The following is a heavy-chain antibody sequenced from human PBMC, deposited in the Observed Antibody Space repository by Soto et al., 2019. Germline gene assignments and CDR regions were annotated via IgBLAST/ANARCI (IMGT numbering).Heavy chain of an antibody. CDR3: ARGMYMAWCDP. CDR2: ISAYNGNS. D-gene: IGHD1-1*01. CDR1: GYNFIGYG. J-gene: IGHJ5*02. Sequence: VQSGAEVKKPGASVKVSCKASGYNFIGYGITWVRQAPGQGLEWMGWISAYNGNSNYAQSLQDRVTMTTDLSTATAYLEFRSLRPDDTAVYFCARGMYMAWCDPWGQGTPVTVSS. V-gene: IGHV1-18*01.